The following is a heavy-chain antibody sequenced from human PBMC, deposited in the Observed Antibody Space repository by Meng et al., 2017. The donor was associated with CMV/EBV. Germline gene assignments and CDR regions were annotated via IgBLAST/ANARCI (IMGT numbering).Heavy chain of an antibody. D-gene: IGHD1-26*01. CDR3: AKGSGSGSYNEDYYGMDV. Sequence: GESLKISCAASGFTFSSYWMHWVRQAPGKGLVWVSRINSDGSSTSYADSVKGRFTISRDNAKNTLYLQMNSLRAEDTAVYYCAKGSGSGSYNEDYYGMDVWGQGTTVTVSS. CDR1: GFTFSSYW. J-gene: IGHJ6*02. CDR2: INSDGSST. V-gene: IGHV3-74*01.